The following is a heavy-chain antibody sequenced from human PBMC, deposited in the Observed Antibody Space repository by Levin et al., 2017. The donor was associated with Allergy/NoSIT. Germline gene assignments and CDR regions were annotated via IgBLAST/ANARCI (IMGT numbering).Heavy chain of an antibody. CDR2: ISYDGSNN. V-gene: IGHV3-30*04. CDR3: AGARGYSGYDLGHYFDF. CDR1: GFTFSSYA. J-gene: IGHJ4*02. Sequence: PGGSLRLSCAASGFTFSSYAMHWVRQTPGKGLEWVTVISYDGSNNYYADSVKGRFTSSRDNSKNTLYLQMNSLRAEDTAVYYCAGARGYSGYDLGHYFDFWGQGTLVTVSS. D-gene: IGHD5-12*01.